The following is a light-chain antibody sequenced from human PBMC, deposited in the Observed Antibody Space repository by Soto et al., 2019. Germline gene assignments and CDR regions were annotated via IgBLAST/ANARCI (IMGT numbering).Light chain of an antibody. V-gene: IGKV3-20*01. CDR1: QSVSSTY. Sequence: EIVLTQSLGTLSLSPGERATLSCRASQSVSSTYLAWYQQKPGQAPRLLIYDASTRAAGIPDRFSGSGSGTDFTLTISRLEAEDFAVYYCHQYASSPCTFGQGAKVEIK. CDR2: DAS. CDR3: HQYASSPCT. J-gene: IGKJ1*01.